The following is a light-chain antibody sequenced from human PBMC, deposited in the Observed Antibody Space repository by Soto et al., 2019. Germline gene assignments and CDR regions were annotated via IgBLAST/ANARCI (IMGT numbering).Light chain of an antibody. J-gene: IGLJ1*01. CDR2: RNN. V-gene: IGLV1-47*01. CDR1: SSKIGSNY. Sequence: QSALTQPPSTSGTPGQRVTISCSGSSSKIGSNYVYWYQQLPGTALKLLIYRNNQRPSGVPDRFSGSKSGTSASLAISGLRSEDEADYYCAAWDDSLSGFYVFGTGTKVTVL. CDR3: AAWDDSLSGFYV.